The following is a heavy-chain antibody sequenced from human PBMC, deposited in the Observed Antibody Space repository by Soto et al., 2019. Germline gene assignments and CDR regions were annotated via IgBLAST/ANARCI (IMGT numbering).Heavy chain of an antibody. J-gene: IGHJ4*02. CDR1: GFTFSSYA. D-gene: IGHD3-10*01. CDR2: ISGSGGST. CDR3: AKAKEVLWFGELLAWDY. Sequence: GGSLRLSCAASGFTFSSYAMSWVRQAPGKGLEWVSAISGSGGSTYYADSVKGRFTISRDNSKNTLYLQMNSLRAEDTAVYYCAKAKEVLWFGELLAWDYWGQGTLVTVSS. V-gene: IGHV3-23*01.